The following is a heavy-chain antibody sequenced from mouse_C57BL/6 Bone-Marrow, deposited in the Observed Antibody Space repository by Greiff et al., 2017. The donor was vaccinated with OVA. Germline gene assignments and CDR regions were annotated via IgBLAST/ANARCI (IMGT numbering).Heavy chain of an antibody. D-gene: IGHD1-1*01. V-gene: IGHV1-75*01. Sequence: VKLMESGPELVKPGASVKISCKASGYTFTDYYINWVKQRPGQGLEWIGWIFPGSGSTYYNEKFKGKATLTVDKSSSTAYMLLSSLTSEDSAVYFCARSRLLLRYWYFDVWGTGTTVTVSS. CDR3: ARSRLLLRYWYFDV. J-gene: IGHJ1*03. CDR2: IFPGSGST. CDR1: GYTFTDYY.